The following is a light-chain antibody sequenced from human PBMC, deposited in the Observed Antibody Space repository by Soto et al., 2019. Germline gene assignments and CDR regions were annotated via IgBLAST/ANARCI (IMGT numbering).Light chain of an antibody. CDR1: SNDIGGYSY. CDR3: SSYSSGSTSYV. V-gene: IGLV2-14*01. J-gene: IGLJ1*01. CDR2: AVS. Sequence: QSALTQPASVSGSPGQSITISCTGTSNDIGGYSYVSWYQQQPGKAPKLIVYAVSNRPSGVSSRFSGSKSANTASLTISGLQAEDEADYYCSSYSSGSTSYVFGTGTKVTVL.